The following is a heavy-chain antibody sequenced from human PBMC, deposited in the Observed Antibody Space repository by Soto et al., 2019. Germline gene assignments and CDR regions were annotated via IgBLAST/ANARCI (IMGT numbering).Heavy chain of an antibody. J-gene: IGHJ4*02. CDR1: GGSISGYY. CDR2: IYYSGST. Sequence: SETLSLTCTVSGGSISGYYWSWIRQPPGKGLEWIGYIYYSGSTNYNPSLKSRVTISVDMSKNQFSLKLSSVTAADTAVYYCARRWGPTFDFWGQGTLVTVSS. D-gene: IGHD1-26*01. CDR3: ARRWGPTFDF. V-gene: IGHV4-59*08.